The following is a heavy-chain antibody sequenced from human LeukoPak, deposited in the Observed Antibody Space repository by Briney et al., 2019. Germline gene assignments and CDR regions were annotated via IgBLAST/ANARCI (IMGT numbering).Heavy chain of an antibody. Sequence: SPSETLSLTCAVYGGSFSSYYWSWIRQPPGKGLEWIGYIYYSGSTNYNPSLKSRVTISVDTSKNQFSLKLSSVTAADTAVYYCARLYGEDMVRGVKGDYWGQGTLVTVSS. CDR2: IYYSGST. CDR3: ARLYGEDMVRGVKGDY. D-gene: IGHD3-10*01. V-gene: IGHV4-59*08. J-gene: IGHJ4*02. CDR1: GGSFSSYY.